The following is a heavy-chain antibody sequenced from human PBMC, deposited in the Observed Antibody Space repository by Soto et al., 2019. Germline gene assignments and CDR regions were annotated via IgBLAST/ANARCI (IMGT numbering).Heavy chain of an antibody. J-gene: IGHJ6*03. CDR2: MNPNSGNT. CDR3: ARRYFDWLLNMGPFYYYYMDV. D-gene: IGHD3-9*01. Sequence: GASVKVSCKASGYTFTSYDINWVRQATGQGLEWMGWMNPNSGNTGYAQKFQGRVTMTRNTSISTAYMELSSLRSEDTAVYYCARRYFDWLLNMGPFYYYYMDVWGKGTTVTVSS. V-gene: IGHV1-8*01. CDR1: GYTFTSYD.